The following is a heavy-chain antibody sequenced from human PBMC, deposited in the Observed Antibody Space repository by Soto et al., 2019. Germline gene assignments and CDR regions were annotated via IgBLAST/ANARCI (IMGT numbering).Heavy chain of an antibody. J-gene: IGHJ5*02. V-gene: IGHV4-34*01. CDR2: INHSGST. CDR1: GGSFSCYY. CDR3: ARRGKFDP. Sequence: SETLSLTCAVYGGSFSCYYWSWIRQPPGKGLEWIGEINHSGSTNYNPSLKSRVTISVDTSKNQFSLKLSSVTAADTAVYYCARRGKFDPWGQGTLVTVSS.